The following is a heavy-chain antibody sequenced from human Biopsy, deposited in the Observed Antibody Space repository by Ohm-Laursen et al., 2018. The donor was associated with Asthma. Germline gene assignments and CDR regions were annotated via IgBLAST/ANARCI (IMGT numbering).Heavy chain of an antibody. J-gene: IGHJ3*02. CDR3: VRDGTDDAFDI. Sequence: SLRLSCSASGFTVSRDHMFWVRQAPGKGLEWVGVISKDASTQDYADSVKGRFTMTRDNSKNTLDLQMNSLREEDTAVYYCVRDGTDDAFDIWGQGTVVSVSS. CDR1: GFTVSRDH. D-gene: IGHD1-1*01. CDR2: ISKDASTQ. V-gene: IGHV3-30*03.